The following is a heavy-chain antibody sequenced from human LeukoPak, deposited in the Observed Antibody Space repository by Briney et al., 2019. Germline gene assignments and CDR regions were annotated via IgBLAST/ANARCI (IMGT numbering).Heavy chain of an antibody. CDR1: GFTFGDYA. D-gene: IGHD6-19*01. Sequence: GGSLRLSCTASGFTFGDYAMSWFRQAPGKGLEWVGFIRSKAYGGTTEYAASVKGRFTISRDDSKSIAYLQMNSLKTEDTAVYYCTSIPSSGWYYYGMDVWGQGTTVTVSS. CDR2: IRSKAYGGTT. CDR3: TSIPSSGWYYYGMDV. V-gene: IGHV3-49*03. J-gene: IGHJ6*02.